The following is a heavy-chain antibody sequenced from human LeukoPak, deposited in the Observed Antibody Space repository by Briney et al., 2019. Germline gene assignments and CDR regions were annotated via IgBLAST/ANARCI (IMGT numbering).Heavy chain of an antibody. Sequence: GESLKISCQGSGYIFTSYWISWVRQLPGKGLAWMGKIDPSDSYTNYSPSFQGHVTISADRSISTAYLQWSSLKASDTAMYYCARHHSSIWAPFDYWGQGTLVTVSS. D-gene: IGHD6-13*01. J-gene: IGHJ4*02. CDR1: GYIFTSYW. CDR3: ARHHSSIWAPFDY. CDR2: IDPSDSYT. V-gene: IGHV5-10-1*01.